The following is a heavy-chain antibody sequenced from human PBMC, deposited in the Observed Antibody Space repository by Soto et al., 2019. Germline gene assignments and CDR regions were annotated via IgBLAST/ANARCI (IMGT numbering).Heavy chain of an antibody. CDR2: INSDGSRT. CDR1: GFNFSRYW. D-gene: IGHD2-2*01. CDR3: ARDLSSCTSARCYSYYYGMDV. V-gene: IGHV3-74*01. J-gene: IGHJ6*02. Sequence: VGSLRLSCSASGFNFSRYWTHWVRQVPGRGLMWVSHINSDGSRTSYADSVKGRFTISRDNAKNTLYLQMNSLRAEDTAVYYCARDLSSCTSARCYSYYYGMDVWGQGTTVTVSS.